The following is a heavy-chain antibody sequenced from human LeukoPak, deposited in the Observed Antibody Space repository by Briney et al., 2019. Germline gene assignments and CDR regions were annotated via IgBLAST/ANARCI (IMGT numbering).Heavy chain of an antibody. J-gene: IGHJ4*02. CDR3: AREWPYCSGGSCYFDY. Sequence: GGSLRLSCAASGFTFSSYEMNWVRQAPGKGLEWVSYISSSGSTICYADSVKGRFTISRDNAKNSLYLQMNSLRAEDTAVYYCAREWPYCSGGSCYFDYWGQGTLVTVSS. CDR1: GFTFSSYE. D-gene: IGHD2-15*01. V-gene: IGHV3-48*03. CDR2: ISSSGSTI.